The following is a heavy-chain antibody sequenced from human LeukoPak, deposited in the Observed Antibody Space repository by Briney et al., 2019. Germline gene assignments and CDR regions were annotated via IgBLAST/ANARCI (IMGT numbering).Heavy chain of an antibody. Sequence: GGSLRLSCAASGFTFSSYEMNWVRQAPGKGLEWVSYISSSGSTIYYADSVKGRFTISRDNAKNSLYLQMNSLRAEDTAVYYCARDGIAAAGTEGYYYYYMDVWGKGTTVTVSS. CDR3: ARDGIAAAGTEGYYYYYMDV. CDR1: GFTFSSYE. D-gene: IGHD6-13*01. V-gene: IGHV3-48*03. CDR2: ISSSGSTI. J-gene: IGHJ6*03.